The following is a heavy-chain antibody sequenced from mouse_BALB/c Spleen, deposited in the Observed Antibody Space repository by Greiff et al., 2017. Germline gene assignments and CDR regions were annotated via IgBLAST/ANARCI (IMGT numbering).Heavy chain of an antibody. CDR3: ARSGSTEGFAY. CDR2: INPSTGYT. V-gene: IGHV1-7*01. J-gene: IGHJ3*01. D-gene: IGHD1-3*01. CDR1: GYTFTSYW. Sequence: QVQLQQSGAELAKPGASVKMSCKASGYTFTSYWMHWVKQRPGQGLEWIGYINPSTGYTEYNQKFKDKATLTADKSSSTAYMQLSSLTSEDSAVYYCARSGSTEGFAYWGQGTLVTVSA.